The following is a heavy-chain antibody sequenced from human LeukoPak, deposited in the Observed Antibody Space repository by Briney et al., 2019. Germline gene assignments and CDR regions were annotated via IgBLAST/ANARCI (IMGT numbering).Heavy chain of an antibody. CDR1: GYTFSTYY. V-gene: IGHV1-46*01. D-gene: IGHD3-9*01. CDR3: ARESLPPRYFDWVRNAFDI. Sequence: ASVKVSCKASGYTFSTYYIHWVRQAPGQGLEWMGIINPSGGSTSYAQKFQGRVTMTRDTSTSTVYMELSSLRSEDTAVYYCARESLPPRYFDWVRNAFDIWGQGTMVTVSS. CDR2: INPSGGST. J-gene: IGHJ3*02.